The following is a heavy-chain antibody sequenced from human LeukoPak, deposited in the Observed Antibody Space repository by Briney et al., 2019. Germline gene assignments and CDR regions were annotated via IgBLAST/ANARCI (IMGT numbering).Heavy chain of an antibody. CDR3: AKGDGYCGGDCYPAPDAFDI. V-gene: IGHV3-23*01. Sequence: PGGSLRLSCAASGFTFSSYWMHWVRQAPGKGLEWVSAISGSGGSTYYADSVKGRFTISISRDNSKNTLYLQMNSLRAEDTAVYYCAKGDGYCGGDCYPAPDAFDIWGQGTMVTVSS. CDR1: GFTFSSYW. D-gene: IGHD2-21*02. J-gene: IGHJ3*02. CDR2: ISGSGGST.